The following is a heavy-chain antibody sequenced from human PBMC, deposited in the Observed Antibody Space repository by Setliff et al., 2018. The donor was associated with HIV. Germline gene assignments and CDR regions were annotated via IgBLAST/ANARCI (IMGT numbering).Heavy chain of an antibody. J-gene: IGHJ6*03. CDR2: VSHDGSYK. V-gene: IGHV3-30*04. D-gene: IGHD3-10*01. CDR1: GFTFSSYP. CDR3: ARDRKFGSAGHYYYYMDD. Sequence: GGSLRLSCAASGFTFSSYPMHWVRQAPGKGLEWVALVSHDGSYKYYADSVQGRFTISRDNSKNTLYLQMNSLRAGDTALYYCARDRKFGSAGHYYYYMDDWGKGTTVTVSS.